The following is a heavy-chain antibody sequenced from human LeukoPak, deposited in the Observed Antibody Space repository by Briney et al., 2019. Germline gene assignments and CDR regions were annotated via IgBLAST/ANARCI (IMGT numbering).Heavy chain of an antibody. Sequence: ASVKVSCKASGYSFTDYYMHWVRQARGQGLEWMGWINPDSGGTKYAQKFQGRVTMTRDTSISTAYMELSNLGSDDTAVYYCARGEYNYGRDWFDPWGQGTLVTVSS. V-gene: IGHV1-2*02. J-gene: IGHJ5*02. CDR2: INPDSGGT. CDR3: ARGEYNYGRDWFDP. D-gene: IGHD5-18*01. CDR1: GYSFTDYY.